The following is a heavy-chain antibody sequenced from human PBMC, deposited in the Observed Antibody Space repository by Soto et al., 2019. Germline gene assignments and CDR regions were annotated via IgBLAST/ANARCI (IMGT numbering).Heavy chain of an antibody. Sequence: QVQLVESGGGMVQPGRSLRLSCAASGFTFRSYAMHWVRQAPGKGPECVAVIAYDGSNKFYRDYVKGRFTISRDNSKNTLYLQINSLRYEDTAVYYCARGDREDIAVVIGARPGEYGVDVWGQGTTVTVSS. D-gene: IGHD2-15*01. J-gene: IGHJ6*02. CDR1: GFTFRSYA. CDR2: IAYDGSNK. CDR3: ARGDREDIAVVIGARPGEYGVDV. V-gene: IGHV3-30-3*01.